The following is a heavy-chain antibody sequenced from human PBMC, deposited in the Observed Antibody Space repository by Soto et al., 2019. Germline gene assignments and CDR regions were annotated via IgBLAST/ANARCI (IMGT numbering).Heavy chain of an antibody. Sequence: ASVKVSCKASGYTFTGYYMHWVRQAPGQGLEWMGWINPNSGGTNYAQKFQGWVTMTRDTSISTAYMELSRPRSDDTAVYYCARARFGPFYGMDVWGQGTTVTVSS. V-gene: IGHV1-2*04. J-gene: IGHJ6*02. D-gene: IGHD3-10*01. CDR1: GYTFTGYY. CDR3: ARARFGPFYGMDV. CDR2: INPNSGGT.